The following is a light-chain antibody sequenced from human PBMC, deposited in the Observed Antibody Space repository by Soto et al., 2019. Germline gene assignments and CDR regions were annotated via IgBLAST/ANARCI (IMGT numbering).Light chain of an antibody. CDR1: SSDVGGYNY. CDR2: EVS. J-gene: IGLJ1*01. Sequence: QSALTQPASVSGSPGQSITISCTGTSSDVGGYNYVSWYQQHPGKAPKLMIYEVSNRPSGASNRFSGSKSGNTVSLTISGLQAEDEADYYCSSYTSSSTLYVFGTGTKVTVL. CDR3: SSYTSSSTLYV. V-gene: IGLV2-14*01.